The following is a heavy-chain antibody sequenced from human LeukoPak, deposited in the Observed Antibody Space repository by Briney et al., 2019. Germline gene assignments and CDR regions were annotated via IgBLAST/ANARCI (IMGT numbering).Heavy chain of an antibody. CDR2: MWYDGSKE. Sequence: PGGSLRLSCAASGFTLSSHGMHWVRQAPGKGLEWVAGMWYDGSKEDYADSVKGRFTISRDMSKNTLNLQMNSLRVEDTAMFYCVRDLSFGSLDFRGQGTLVTVSS. CDR3: VRDLSFGSLDF. D-gene: IGHD1-26*01. J-gene: IGHJ4*02. V-gene: IGHV3-33*01. CDR1: GFTLSSHG.